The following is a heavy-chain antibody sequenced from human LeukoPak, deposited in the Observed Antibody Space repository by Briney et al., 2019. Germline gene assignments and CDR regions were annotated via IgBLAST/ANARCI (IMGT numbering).Heavy chain of an antibody. CDR2: ISATGGST. Sequence: GGSLRLSCAASGFTFSSYAMTWVRQAPGKGLEWVSAISATGGSTYYADSVKGRFTISRDNSQKTVYLQMNSLRAEDTAVYYCAKVVTRYGEFDYWGQGTLVTVSS. CDR1: GFTFSSYA. CDR3: AKVVTRYGEFDY. V-gene: IGHV3-23*01. J-gene: IGHJ4*02. D-gene: IGHD2-2*01.